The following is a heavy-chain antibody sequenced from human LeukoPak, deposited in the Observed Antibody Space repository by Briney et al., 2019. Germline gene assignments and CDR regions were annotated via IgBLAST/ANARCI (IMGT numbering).Heavy chain of an antibody. J-gene: IGHJ4*02. D-gene: IGHD2-15*01. V-gene: IGHV4-39*01. CDR2: IYYSGST. Sequence: PSETLSLTCTVSGGSISSSSYYWGWIRQPPGKGLEWIGSIYYSGSTYYNPSLKSRVTISVDTSKNQFSLKLSSVTAADTAVYYCATFVVVVAATRGTRTEIDYWGQGTLVTVSS. CDR3: ATFVVVVAATRGTRTEIDY. CDR1: GGSISSSSYY.